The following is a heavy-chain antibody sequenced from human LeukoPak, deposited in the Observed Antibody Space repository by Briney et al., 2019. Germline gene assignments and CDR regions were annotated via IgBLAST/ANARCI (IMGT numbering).Heavy chain of an antibody. J-gene: IGHJ3*02. D-gene: IGHD2/OR15-2a*01. CDR2: ISAYNGNT. Sequence: GASVKVSCKASGYTFTSYGISWVRQAPGQGLEWMGWISAYNGNTNYAQKLQGRVTVTTDTSTSTAYMELRSLRSDDTAVYYCASSTPGKDAFDIWGQGTMVTVSS. CDR1: GYTFTSYG. V-gene: IGHV1-18*01. CDR3: ASSTPGKDAFDI.